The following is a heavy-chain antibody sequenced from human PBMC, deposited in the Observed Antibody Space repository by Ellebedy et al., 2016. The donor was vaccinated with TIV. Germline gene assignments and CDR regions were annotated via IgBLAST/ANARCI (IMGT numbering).Heavy chain of an antibody. CDR1: GFTFYTDW. V-gene: IGHV3-7*03. D-gene: IGHD4-23*01. CDR3: ARGLRWQDY. CDR2: IKQDGSEK. Sequence: GESLKISCAASGFTFYTDWMSWVRQAPGKGLECVANIKQDGSEKYYVDSVKGRFIISRDNAKNSLSLQMNSLRVEDTAVYYCARGLRWQDYWGQGTVVTVSS. J-gene: IGHJ4*02.